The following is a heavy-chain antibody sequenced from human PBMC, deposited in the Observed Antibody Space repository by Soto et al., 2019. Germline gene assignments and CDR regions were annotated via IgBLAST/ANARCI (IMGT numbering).Heavy chain of an antibody. CDR2: MSRDGSDT. Sequence: GGSLRLSCTASGFTFSNYGMTWVRQAPGKGLEWVSGMSRDGSDTDNADSVKGRFTITRDNSKNTLYLQMNSLRAEDTAVYYCAKDSGERITIVRGVHYYYGMDVWGQGTTVTVSS. V-gene: IGHV3-23*01. CDR1: GFTFSNYG. J-gene: IGHJ6*02. D-gene: IGHD3-10*01. CDR3: AKDSGERITIVRGVHYYYGMDV.